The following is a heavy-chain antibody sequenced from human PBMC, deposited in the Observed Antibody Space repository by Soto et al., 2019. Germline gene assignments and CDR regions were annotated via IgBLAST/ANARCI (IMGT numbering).Heavy chain of an antibody. J-gene: IGHJ4*02. Sequence: GASGQVCVEASGSTFTAYSLHWMREAPGQGLESVGWINPNSGGTVYAEKFQGRVTLTRDTSISTAYVELSSLRSDDTALYYCARESSAGLALDYWGQGTLVTVFS. CDR2: INPNSGGT. CDR1: GSTFTAYS. D-gene: IGHD6-13*01. V-gene: IGHV1-2*02. CDR3: ARESSAGLALDY.